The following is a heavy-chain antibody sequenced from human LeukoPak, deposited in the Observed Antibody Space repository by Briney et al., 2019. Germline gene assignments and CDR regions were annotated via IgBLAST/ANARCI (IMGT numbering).Heavy chain of an antibody. D-gene: IGHD2-21*02. V-gene: IGHV4-61*02. CDR2: IHTSGST. Sequence: PSETLSLTCTVSGGSISSGSYYWSWIRQPAGKGLEWIGRIHTSGSTNYDPSLKSRVTISVDTSKKQFSLKLSSVTAADTAVYYCARGDCRDAFDIWGQGTMVTVSS. J-gene: IGHJ3*02. CDR3: ARGDCRDAFDI. CDR1: GGSISSGSYY.